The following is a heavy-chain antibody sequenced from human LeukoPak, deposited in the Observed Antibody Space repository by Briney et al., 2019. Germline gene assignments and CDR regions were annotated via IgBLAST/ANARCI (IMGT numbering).Heavy chain of an antibody. CDR2: INHSGST. CDR3: ARSLDTAMVAFDY. J-gene: IGHJ4*02. CDR1: GGSFSRYY. V-gene: IGHV4-34*01. D-gene: IGHD5-18*01. Sequence: PSETLSLTCAVYGGSFSRYYWSWIRQPPGKGLEWIGEINHSGSTNYNPSLKSRVTISVDTSKNQFSLKLSSVTAADTAVYYCARSLDTAMVAFDYWGQGTLVTVSS.